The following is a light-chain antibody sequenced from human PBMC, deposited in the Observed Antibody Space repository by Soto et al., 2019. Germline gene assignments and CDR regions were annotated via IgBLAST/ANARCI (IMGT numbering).Light chain of an antibody. J-gene: IGKJ1*01. CDR3: QQYNNWWT. V-gene: IGKV3-15*01. Sequence: VMTQSPATLSVSPGERATLSCRASQSVSNNLAWYQQKPGQAPRLLIYGVSTRATGIPARFSGSGSGTEFTLTISSLQSEDFAVYYCQQYNNWWTFGQGTKVDI. CDR1: QSVSNN. CDR2: GVS.